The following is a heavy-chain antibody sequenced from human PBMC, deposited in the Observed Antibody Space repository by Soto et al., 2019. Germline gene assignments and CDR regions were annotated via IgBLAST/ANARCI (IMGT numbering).Heavy chain of an antibody. CDR1: DDSIGRSNYF. J-gene: IGHJ4*02. Sequence: QLQLQESGPGLVKPSETLSLTCTVSDDSIGRSNYFWGWIRQPPGKGLEWIGNIFYSGNTNYNPSLKSRVTISLDTSNHHFSLRVSSVTAADTAVYYCVRHLYSGDSSGSFGYWGPGALVSVSS. V-gene: IGHV4-39*01. CDR2: IFYSGNT. D-gene: IGHD6-25*01. CDR3: VRHLYSGDSSGSFGY.